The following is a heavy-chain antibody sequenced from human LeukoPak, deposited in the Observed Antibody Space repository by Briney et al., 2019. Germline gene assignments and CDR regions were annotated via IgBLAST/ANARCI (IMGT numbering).Heavy chain of an antibody. D-gene: IGHD5-18*01. CDR3: VRGQLWSYYHDY. J-gene: IGHJ4*02. Sequence: PGGSLRLSCAASGFTFSSYWLHWVRQAPGKGLVWVSRIKGDERSTNYADSVKGRFTISRDNAKSTVYLEMNSLRAEDTAVYYCVRGQLWSYYHDYWGQGTLVTVSS. V-gene: IGHV3-74*01. CDR2: IKGDERST. CDR1: GFTFSSYW.